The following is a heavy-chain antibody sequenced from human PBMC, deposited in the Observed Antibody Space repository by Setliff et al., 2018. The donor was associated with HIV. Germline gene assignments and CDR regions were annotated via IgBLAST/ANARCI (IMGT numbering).Heavy chain of an antibody. J-gene: IGHJ3*02. D-gene: IGHD3-22*01. CDR3: ARQGPSRGSGYYPPDDAFDI. Sequence: PGGSLRLSCAASGFSFRTYAMSWVRQAPGKGLEWVSAISATAGDTYYADSVKGRFTISRDNSKNTLYLQVNSLRAEDTAVYYCARQGPSRGSGYYPPDDAFDIWGQGTMVTVSS. CDR2: ISATAGDT. V-gene: IGHV3-23*01. CDR1: GFSFRTYA.